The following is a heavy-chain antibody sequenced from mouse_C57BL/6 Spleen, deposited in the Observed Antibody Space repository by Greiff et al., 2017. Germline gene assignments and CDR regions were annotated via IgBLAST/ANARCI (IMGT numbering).Heavy chain of an antibody. Sequence: QVQLKESGAELVKPGASVKISCKASGYAFSSYWMNWVKQRPGKGLEWIGQIYPGDGDTNYNGKFKGKATLTADKSSSTAYMQRSSLTSEDSSVYFCARDYGSSFFDYWGQGTTLTVSS. V-gene: IGHV1-80*01. J-gene: IGHJ2*01. CDR1: GYAFSSYW. CDR2: IYPGDGDT. CDR3: ARDYGSSFFDY. D-gene: IGHD1-1*01.